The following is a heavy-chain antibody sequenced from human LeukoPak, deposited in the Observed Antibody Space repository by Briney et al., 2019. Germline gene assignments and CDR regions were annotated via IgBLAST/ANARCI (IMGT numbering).Heavy chain of an antibody. CDR3: ARGSHCSGGSCYSAYFGY. CDR1: GGSFSGYY. CDR2: INHSGST. D-gene: IGHD2-15*01. Sequence: SETLSLTCAVYGGSFSGYYWSWIRQPPGKGLEWIGEINHSGSTNYNPSLKSRVTISVDTSKNQFSLKLSSVTAADTAVYYCARGSHCSGGSCYSAYFGYWGQGTLVTVSS. V-gene: IGHV4-34*01. J-gene: IGHJ4*02.